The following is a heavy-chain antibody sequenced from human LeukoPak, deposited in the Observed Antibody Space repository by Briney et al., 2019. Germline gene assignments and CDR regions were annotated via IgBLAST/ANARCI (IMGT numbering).Heavy chain of an antibody. CDR1: GFTFSSYW. J-gene: IGHJ5*02. D-gene: IGHD2-2*01. CDR3: ARASTEDIVVVRGFDP. V-gene: IGHV3-7*04. CDR2: IKQDGSEK. Sequence: PGGSLRLSCAASGFTFSSYWMSWVRQAPGKGLEWVANIKQDGSEKYYVDSVKGRFTISRGNAKNSVYLQMTSLGAEDTAVYYCARASTEDIVVVRGFDPWGQGTLVTVSS.